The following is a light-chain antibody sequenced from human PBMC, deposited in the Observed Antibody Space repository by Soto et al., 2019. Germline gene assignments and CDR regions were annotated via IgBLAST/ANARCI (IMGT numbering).Light chain of an antibody. J-gene: IGLJ1*01. CDR1: SSDVGGHNY. CDR3: SSYTSSSTHYV. V-gene: IGLV2-14*01. Sequence: QSVLTQPASVSGSPGQSITISCTGTSSDVGGHNYVSWYQQHPGKAPKLMIYEVSNRPSGVSNRFSGSKSGNTASLTISGLQAEDEADYYCSSYTSSSTHYVFGTGTKVTV. CDR2: EVS.